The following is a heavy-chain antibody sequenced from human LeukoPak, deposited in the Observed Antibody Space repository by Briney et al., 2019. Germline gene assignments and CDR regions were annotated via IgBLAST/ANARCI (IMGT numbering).Heavy chain of an antibody. CDR2: IYYTGTN. Sequence: SETLSLTCAISGGSSSGFYWNWIRQPPGEGLEWIGYIYYTGTNNYNPPLKSRVTISADTSKNQSSLKLSSLTAADTAVYYCANRAGRNYYGMDMWGQGTTVIVSS. J-gene: IGHJ6*02. D-gene: IGHD1-14*01. CDR3: ANRAGRNYYGMDM. V-gene: IGHV4-59*01. CDR1: GGSSSGFY.